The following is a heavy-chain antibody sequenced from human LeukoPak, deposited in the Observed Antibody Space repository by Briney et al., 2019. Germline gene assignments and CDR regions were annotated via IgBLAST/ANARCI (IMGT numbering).Heavy chain of an antibody. J-gene: IGHJ4*02. CDR3: ARPKCGGDCYYLDY. D-gene: IGHD2-21*02. CDR1: GGTFSSSA. V-gene: IGHV1-69*13. CDR2: IIPIFGAA. Sequence: SVKVSCKASGGTFSSSAINWVRQAPGQGLEWMGGIIPIFGAANYAQKFQGRVTITADESTSTAYMELSSLRSEDTAVYYCARPKCGGDCYYLDYWGQGTLATVSS.